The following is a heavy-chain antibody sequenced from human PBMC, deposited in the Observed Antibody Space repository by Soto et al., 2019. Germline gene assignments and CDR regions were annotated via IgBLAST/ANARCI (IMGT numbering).Heavy chain of an antibody. V-gene: IGHV3-23*04. CDR1: GFTASSSA. CDR2: INGADSVGTATT. J-gene: IGHJ4*02. CDR3: AKDWRDVPYYFDY. Sequence: EVQLVVSGGGLVQPGGSLTLSCEASGFTASSSAMGWVRRAPWKGLEWVSSINGADSVGTATTYYAESLKGRVTISRDHFKNTLYLQLNSLRPEDTSFYFCAKDWRDVPYYFDYWGKGDLVTVSS.